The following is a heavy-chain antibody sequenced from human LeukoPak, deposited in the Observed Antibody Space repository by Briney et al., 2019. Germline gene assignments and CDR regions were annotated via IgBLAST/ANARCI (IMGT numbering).Heavy chain of an antibody. J-gene: IGHJ6*03. V-gene: IGHV1-2*02. CDR3: AREGLRSIAARRGTRDYMDV. D-gene: IGHD6-6*01. CDR2: INPNSGGT. Sequence: ASVKVSCTASGYTFTSYGISWVRQAPGQGLEWMGWINPNSGGTNYAQKFQGRVTMTRDTSISTAYMELSRLRSDDTAVYYCAREGLRSIAARRGTRDYMDVWGKGTTVIVSS. CDR1: GYTFTSYG.